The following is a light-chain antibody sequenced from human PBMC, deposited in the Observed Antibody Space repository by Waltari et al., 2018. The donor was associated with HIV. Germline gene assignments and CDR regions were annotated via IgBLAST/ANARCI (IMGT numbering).Light chain of an antibody. Sequence: IVMTQSPDSLAVSPGARATINCKSSLSVLYSSNNKNYLAWYQQKPGQPPKLLIYWASTRESGVPDRFSGSGSQTDFTLTISSLQAEDVAVYYCQQYYSTLRTFGQGTKVEIK. V-gene: IGKV4-1*01. J-gene: IGKJ1*01. CDR3: QQYYSTLRT. CDR1: LSVLYSSNNKNY. CDR2: WAS.